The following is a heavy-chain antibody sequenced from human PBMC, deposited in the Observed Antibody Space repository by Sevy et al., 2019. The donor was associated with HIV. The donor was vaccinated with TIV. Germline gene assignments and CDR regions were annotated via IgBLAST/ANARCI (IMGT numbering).Heavy chain of an antibody. CDR2: IYYSGST. CDR3: ARARRWFLSLDT. Sequence: SETLSLTCTVSGGSISSDNFYWSWIRQPPGKGLEWIGYIYYSGSTDYSPSLRSRVTISVDTSKNQFSLKLSSVTAADTAVYYCARARRWFLSLDTWGQWTMVTVSS. D-gene: IGHD2-15*01. J-gene: IGHJ3*02. V-gene: IGHV4-30-4*01. CDR1: GGSISSDNFY.